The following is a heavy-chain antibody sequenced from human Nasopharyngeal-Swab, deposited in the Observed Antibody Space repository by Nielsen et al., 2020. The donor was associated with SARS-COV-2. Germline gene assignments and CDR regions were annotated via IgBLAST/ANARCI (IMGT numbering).Heavy chain of an antibody. D-gene: IGHD6-6*01. CDR1: GDSVSSNSAT. J-gene: IGHJ4*02. CDR2: NYYRSTWYN. CDR3: ASDRRSGTSSLRFDC. Sequence: QTLSLTSAISGDSVSSNSATWNWLRQSPSRGLEWLVRNYYRSTWYNDYAVSVKSRITINSDTSKNQFSLQLNSVTPEDTAVYYCASDRRSGTSSLRFDCWGQGILVTVSS. V-gene: IGHV6-1*01.